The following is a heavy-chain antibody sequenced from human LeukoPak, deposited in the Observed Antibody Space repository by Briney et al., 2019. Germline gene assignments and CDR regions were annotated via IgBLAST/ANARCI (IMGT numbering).Heavy chain of an antibody. V-gene: IGHV3-30*18. CDR3: VKDYDFWSGYSFDY. CDR2: ISYDGSNK. D-gene: IGHD3-3*01. J-gene: IGHJ4*02. Sequence: GGSLRLSCAASGFTFSSYGMHWVRQAPGKGLEWVAVISYDGSNKYYADSVKGRFTISRDNSKNTLYLQMNSLRAEDTAVDYCVKDYDFWSGYSFDYWGQGTLVTVSS. CDR1: GFTFSSYG.